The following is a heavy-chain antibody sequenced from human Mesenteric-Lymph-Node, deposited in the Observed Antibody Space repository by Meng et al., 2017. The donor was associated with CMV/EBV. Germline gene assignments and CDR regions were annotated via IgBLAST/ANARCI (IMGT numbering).Heavy chain of an antibody. CDR3: ARGVVVSPYNWFDP. J-gene: IGHJ5*02. CDR1: GFAFSDYY. V-gene: IGHV3-66*02. Sequence: CAASGFAFSDYYMNWIRQAPGMGLEWVSVIYSDGNTYFADSVKGRFTISRDNSKNTLDLQMNSLRLEDTAVYYCARGVVVSPYNWFDPWGQGTLVTVSS. CDR2: IYSDGNT. D-gene: IGHD2-21*01.